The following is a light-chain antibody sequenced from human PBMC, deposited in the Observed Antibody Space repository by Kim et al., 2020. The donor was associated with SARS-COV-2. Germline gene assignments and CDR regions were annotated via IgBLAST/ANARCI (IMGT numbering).Light chain of an antibody. J-gene: IGKJ1*01. CDR3: QQYSYSLWT. V-gene: IGKV3-20*01. CDR2: GAS. CDR1: QSFSSGS. Sequence: SPGERATLSCRASQSFSSGSLAWYQQKPGQAPRLLIYGASSRATGIPDRFSGSGSGTDFTLTISRLEPEDFAVYHCQQYSYSLWTFGQGTKVDIK.